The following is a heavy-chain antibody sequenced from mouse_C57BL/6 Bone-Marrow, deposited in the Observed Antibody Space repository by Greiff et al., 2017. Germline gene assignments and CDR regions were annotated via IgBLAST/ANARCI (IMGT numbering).Heavy chain of an antibody. CDR3: ARGEVVVYEGYFDV. CDR2: INPNYGTT. CDR1: GYSFTDYN. V-gene: IGHV1-39*01. J-gene: IGHJ1*03. Sequence: VQLKQSGPELVKPGASVKISCKASGYSFTDYNMNWVKQSNGKSLEWIGVINPNYGTTSYNQKFKGKATLTVDQSSSTAYMQLNSLTSEDSAVYYCARGEVVVYEGYFDVWGTGTTVTVSS. D-gene: IGHD1-1*01.